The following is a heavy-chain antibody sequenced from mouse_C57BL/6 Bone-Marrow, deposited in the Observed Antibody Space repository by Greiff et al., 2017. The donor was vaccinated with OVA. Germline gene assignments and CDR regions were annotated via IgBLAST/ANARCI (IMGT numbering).Heavy chain of an antibody. V-gene: IGHV1-61*01. CDR1: GYTFTSYW. J-gene: IGHJ2*01. CDR2: IYPSDSET. Sequence: VQLQQPGAELVRPGSSVKLSCKASGYTFTSYWMDWVKQRPGQGLEWIGNIYPSDSETHYNQKFKDKATLTVDKSSSTAYMQLSSLTSEDSAVYYCARPLLLRSYYFDYWGQGTTLTVSS. CDR3: ARPLLLRSYYFDY. D-gene: IGHD1-1*01.